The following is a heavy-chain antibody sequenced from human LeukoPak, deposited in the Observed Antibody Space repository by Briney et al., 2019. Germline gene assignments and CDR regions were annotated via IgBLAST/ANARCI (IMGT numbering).Heavy chain of an antibody. Sequence: GGSLRLSCAASGFTFSSYSMNWVRQAPGKGLEWVSYISSSSSTIYYADSVKGRFTISRDNAKSSLYLQMNSLRAEDTAVYYCARDPVNSSGSYFDYWGQGTLVTVSS. CDR3: ARDPVNSSGSYFDY. J-gene: IGHJ4*02. D-gene: IGHD3-22*01. CDR2: ISSSSSTI. CDR1: GFTFSSYS. V-gene: IGHV3-48*04.